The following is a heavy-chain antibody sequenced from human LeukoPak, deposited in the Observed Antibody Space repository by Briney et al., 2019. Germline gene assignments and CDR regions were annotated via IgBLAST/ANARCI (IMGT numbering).Heavy chain of an antibody. Sequence: SGGSLRLSCAASGFTFSTYWMSWVRQAPGKGLELVANIKQDGSEKYYVDSVKGRFTISRDNAKNSLYLQVNSLRAEDTAVYCCARNQRRLDYWGQGTLVTVSS. CDR1: GFTFSTYW. CDR2: IKQDGSEK. D-gene: IGHD1-14*01. CDR3: ARNQRRLDY. V-gene: IGHV3-7*01. J-gene: IGHJ4*02.